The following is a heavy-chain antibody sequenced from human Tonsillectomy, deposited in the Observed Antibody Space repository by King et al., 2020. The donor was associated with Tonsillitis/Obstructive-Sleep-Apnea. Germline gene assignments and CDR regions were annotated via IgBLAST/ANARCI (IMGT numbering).Heavy chain of an antibody. CDR1: GGSISSSSYY. CDR3: ARQARRGSGSPRLDY. CDR2: IYYSGST. V-gene: IGHV4-39*01. D-gene: IGHD3-10*01. Sequence: QLQESGPGLVKPSETLSLTCTVSGGSISSSSYYWGWIRPPPGKGLEWIGSIYYSGSTYYNPSLKSRVTISVDTSKNQFSLKLSSVTAADTAVYYCARQARRGSGSPRLDYWGQGTLVTVSS. J-gene: IGHJ4*02.